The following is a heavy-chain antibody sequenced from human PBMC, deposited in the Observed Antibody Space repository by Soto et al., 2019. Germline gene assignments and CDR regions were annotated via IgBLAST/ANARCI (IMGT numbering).Heavy chain of an antibody. J-gene: IGHJ6*02. CDR1: GYSFTTFW. Sequence: GESLKISCKGFGYSFTTFWIGWVRQMPGKGLEWMGIIYPGDSETRYSPSFQGQVTISADKSLSTACLQWRTVEASDTAIYYCARLPIIPAAKYYYYYYGMDVWGQGTTVTVSS. V-gene: IGHV5-51*01. CDR2: IYPGDSET. D-gene: IGHD2-15*01. CDR3: ARLPIIPAAKYYYYYYGMDV.